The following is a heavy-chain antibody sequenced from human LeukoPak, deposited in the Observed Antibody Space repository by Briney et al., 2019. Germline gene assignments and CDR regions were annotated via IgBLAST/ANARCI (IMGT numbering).Heavy chain of an antibody. J-gene: IGHJ6*02. CDR3: AGETFYYGFDV. V-gene: IGHV3-66*01. Sequence: PGGSLRLSCAASGFTVSSNYMSWVRQAPGMGLECVSVLYSGGETYYADSVKGRFTISRDNSQNTLYLQMSSLRAEDTAAYYCAGETFYYGFDVWGQGTTVTVSS. CDR1: GFTVSSNY. CDR2: LYSGGET.